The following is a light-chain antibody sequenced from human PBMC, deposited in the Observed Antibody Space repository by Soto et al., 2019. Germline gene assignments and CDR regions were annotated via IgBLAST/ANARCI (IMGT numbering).Light chain of an antibody. V-gene: IGKV3-20*01. J-gene: IGKJ1*01. CDR3: QQHSNSPWT. Sequence: EIVLTQSPGTLTLSPGESAALSCRASQTISNNYLVWYRQKPGQAPRLLIYAVSSRAAGIPDRFSGSGSGTDFAHTIARLEPEDSAVYYCQQHSNSPWTFCQGTRVEI. CDR1: QTISNNY. CDR2: AVS.